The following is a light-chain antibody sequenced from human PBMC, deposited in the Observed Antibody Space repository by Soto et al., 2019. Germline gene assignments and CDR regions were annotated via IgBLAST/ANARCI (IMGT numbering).Light chain of an antibody. CDR3: LQLNTYPWT. V-gene: IGKV1-9*01. J-gene: IGKJ1*01. Sequence: DIQMTQSPSSLSASVGDRVTITCRASQSISSWLAWYQQKPGKAPKLLIYSASTLQSGVPSRFSGSGSGTEFTLTISSLQPEDVATYYCLQLNTYPWTFGQGTKVDIK. CDR1: QSISSW. CDR2: SAS.